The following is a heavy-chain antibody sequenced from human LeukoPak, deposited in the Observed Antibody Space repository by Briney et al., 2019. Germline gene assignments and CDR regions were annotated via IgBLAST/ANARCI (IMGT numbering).Heavy chain of an antibody. V-gene: IGHV4-39*07. D-gene: IGHD4/OR15-4a*01. CDR1: GGSITSSNYY. CDR3: ARTMVDDAFDI. CDR2: MYYSGST. Sequence: SETLSLTCNVSGGSITSSNYYWGWIRQPPGKGLEWIGNMYYSGSTSYNPSLKSRVTISVDTSKNQFSLKLSSVTAADTAVYYCARTMVDDAFDIWGQGTMVTVSS. J-gene: IGHJ3*02.